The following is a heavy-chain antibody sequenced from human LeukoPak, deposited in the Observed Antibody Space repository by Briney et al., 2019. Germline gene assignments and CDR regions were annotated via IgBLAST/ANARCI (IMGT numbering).Heavy chain of an antibody. CDR3: ARYSSTWYYFDY. CDR1: GGSISSSRYY. CDR2: IYYSGST. D-gene: IGHD6-13*01. V-gene: IGHV4-39*07. J-gene: IGHJ4*02. Sequence: PSETLSLTYTVSGGSISSSRYYWGWVRQPPGKGLEWIASIYYSGSTYYNPSLQSRVTISVDTSNNQFSLKLSSVTAADTAVYYCARYSSTWYYFDYWGQGTLVTVSS.